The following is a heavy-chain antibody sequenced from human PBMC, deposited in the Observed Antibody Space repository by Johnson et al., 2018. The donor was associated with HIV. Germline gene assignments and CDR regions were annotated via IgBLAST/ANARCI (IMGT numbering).Heavy chain of an antibody. CDR2: ISSSGSTI. CDR3: ARDADKDLWFGESADAFDI. V-gene: IGHV3-11*04. Sequence: QVQLVESGGGLVQPGGYLRLSCAASGFTFSDYYMSWIRQAPGQGLEWVSYISSSGSTIYYAASVKGRFTISRDNAKHALYLQMNSLRAEDTAVYYCARDADKDLWFGESADAFDIWGQGTMVTVSS. CDR1: GFTFSDYY. J-gene: IGHJ3*02. D-gene: IGHD3-10*01.